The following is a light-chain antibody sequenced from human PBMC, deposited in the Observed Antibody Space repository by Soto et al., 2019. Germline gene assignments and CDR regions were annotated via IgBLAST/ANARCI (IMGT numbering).Light chain of an antibody. CDR2: SSY. Sequence: QSVLTQPPSASGTPGQRVSISCSGSRSNIGTNTVNWYQQFPGTAPKLLIFSSYLRLSGVPDRFSASRSGASASLAISGLQSEDEADYYCAAWDDSLDAYVFGYGTKVTVL. CDR1: RSNIGTNT. V-gene: IGLV1-44*01. CDR3: AAWDDSLDAYV. J-gene: IGLJ1*01.